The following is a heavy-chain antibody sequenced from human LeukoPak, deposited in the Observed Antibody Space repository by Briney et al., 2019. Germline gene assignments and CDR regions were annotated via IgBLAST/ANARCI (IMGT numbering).Heavy chain of an antibody. D-gene: IGHD3-22*01. CDR2: INPNSGGT. V-gene: IGHV1-2*02. Sequence: ASVKVSCKASGYTFTGYYMHWVRQAPGQGLEWMGWINPNSGGTNYAQKFQGRVTMTRDTSISTAYMELSRLRSDDTAVYYCAREGYYDSSGNFPADYWGQGTLVTVSS. J-gene: IGHJ4*02. CDR1: GYTFTGYY. CDR3: AREGYYDSSGNFPADY.